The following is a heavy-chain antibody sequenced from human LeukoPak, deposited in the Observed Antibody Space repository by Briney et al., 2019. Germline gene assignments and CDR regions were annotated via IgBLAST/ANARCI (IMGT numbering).Heavy chain of an antibody. CDR1: GFTFSNYW. D-gene: IGHD7-27*01. CDR3: AKDGGLWVSAHWGDS. Sequence: PGGSLRLSCAASGFTFSNYWMSWVRQAPGKGLEWVVNVKQDGSTKYYVDSVKGRFTISRDNAKNSLYLQVNSLRAEDTAVYYCAKDGGLWVSAHWGDSWGRGTLVTVSS. J-gene: IGHJ4*02. V-gene: IGHV3-7*03. CDR2: VKQDGSTK.